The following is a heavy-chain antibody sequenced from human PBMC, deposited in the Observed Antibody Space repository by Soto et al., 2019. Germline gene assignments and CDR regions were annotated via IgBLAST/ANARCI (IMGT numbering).Heavy chain of an antibody. J-gene: IGHJ6*02. CDR3: ARKHSSSPQGYYYYYGMDV. Sequence: GESLKISFKGSGYRFTSYWIGWVRQMPGKGLEWMGIIYPGDSDTRYSPPFQGQVTIAADKSIRTAYLQWSSMKASDTAMYYCARKHSSSPQGYYYYYGMDVWGQGTTVTVSS. V-gene: IGHV5-51*01. CDR1: GYRFTSYW. CDR2: IYPGDSDT. D-gene: IGHD6-6*01.